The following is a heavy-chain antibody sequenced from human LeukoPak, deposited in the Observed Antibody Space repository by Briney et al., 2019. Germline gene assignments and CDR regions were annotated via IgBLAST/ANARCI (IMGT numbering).Heavy chain of an antibody. J-gene: IGHJ4*02. CDR2: INPNSGGT. CDR1: GYTLTELS. D-gene: IGHD2-15*01. CDR3: ARDQAGYSFDY. V-gene: IGHV1-2*02. Sequence: WASVKVSCKVSGYTLTELSMHWVRQAPGKGLEWMGWINPNSGGTNYAQKFQGRVTMTRDTSISTAYMELSRLRSDDTAVYYCARDQAGYSFDYWGQGTLVTVSS.